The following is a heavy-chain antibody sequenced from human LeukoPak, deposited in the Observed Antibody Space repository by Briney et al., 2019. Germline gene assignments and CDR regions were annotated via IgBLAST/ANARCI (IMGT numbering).Heavy chain of an antibody. J-gene: IGHJ4*02. D-gene: IGHD3-10*01. Sequence: ASETLSLTCAVYGGSFSGHYWSWIRQPPGKGLEWIGYIYHSGSTYYNPSLKSRVTISVDRSKNQFSLKLSSVTAADTAVYYCARGIVGSATFDYWGQGTLVTVSS. V-gene: IGHV4-34*01. CDR2: IYHSGST. CDR3: ARGIVGSATFDY. CDR1: GGSFSGHY.